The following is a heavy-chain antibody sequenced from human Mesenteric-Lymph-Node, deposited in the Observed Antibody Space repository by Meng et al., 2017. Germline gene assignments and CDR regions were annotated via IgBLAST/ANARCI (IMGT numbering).Heavy chain of an antibody. Sequence: GESLKISCAASGFTFSTYGMTWVRQTPGKGLDWVSRISGGGDSTYYADSVKGRFTISRDNSKNTLYLQMNSLRAEDTATYYCARGKKVADKIYVFAYWGQGTVVTVSS. D-gene: IGHD6-19*01. J-gene: IGHJ4*02. V-gene: IGHV3-23*01. CDR3: ARGKKVADKIYVFAY. CDR1: GFTFSTYG. CDR2: ISGGGDST.